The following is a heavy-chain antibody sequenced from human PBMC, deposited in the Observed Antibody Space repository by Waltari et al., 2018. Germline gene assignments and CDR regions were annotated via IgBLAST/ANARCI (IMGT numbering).Heavy chain of an antibody. J-gene: IGHJ5*02. CDR2: IKEDGSEK. Sequence: EVQVVESGGGLVQPGGSVRLSCVASGFSFSSFWMSWVRQAPGKGLEWVANIKEDGSEKNYVDSVKGRFTNSRDNAENSLYLQMNSLGVEDTAVYYCARGGRRFDPWGQGTLVTVSS. V-gene: IGHV3-7*01. CDR1: GFSFSSFW. CDR3: ARGGRRFDP. D-gene: IGHD3-10*01.